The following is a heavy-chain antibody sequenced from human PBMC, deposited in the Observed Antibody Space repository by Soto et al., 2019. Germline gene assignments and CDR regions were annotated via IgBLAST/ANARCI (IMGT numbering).Heavy chain of an antibody. V-gene: IGHV5-51*01. CDR2: IYPGDSDT. J-gene: IGHJ4*02. Sequence: GESLKISCKGSGYSFTSYWIGWVRQMPGKGLEWMGIIYPGDSDTRYSPSFQGQVTISADKSISTAYLQWSSLKASDTAMYYCARGDTAMVMEIFRGPIPAYFAYWGQGTLVTVS. D-gene: IGHD5-18*01. CDR1: GYSFTSYW. CDR3: ARGDTAMVMEIFRGPIPAYFAY.